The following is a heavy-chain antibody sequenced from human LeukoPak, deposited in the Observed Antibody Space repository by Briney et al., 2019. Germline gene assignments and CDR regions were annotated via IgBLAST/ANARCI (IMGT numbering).Heavy chain of an antibody. CDR2: ISYDGSNK. CDR1: GFTFGSYG. D-gene: IGHD6-19*01. V-gene: IGHV3-30*18. Sequence: PGRSLRLYCAASGFTFGSYGMHWVRQAPGKGLEWVAVISYDGSNKYYADSVKGRFTISRDNSKNTLYLQMNSLRAEDTAVYYCAKDEPRAVAGTGIDYWGQGTLVTVSS. J-gene: IGHJ4*02. CDR3: AKDEPRAVAGTGIDY.